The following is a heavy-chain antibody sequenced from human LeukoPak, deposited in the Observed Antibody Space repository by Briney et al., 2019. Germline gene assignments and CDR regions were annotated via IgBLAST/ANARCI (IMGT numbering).Heavy chain of an antibody. CDR2: IIPIFGTA. CDR1: GGTFSNYA. J-gene: IGHJ4*02. D-gene: IGHD5-12*01. Sequence: ASVKVSCKASGGTFSNYAISWVRQAPGQGLEWMGGIIPIFGTANYAQKFQGRVTITADKSTSTAYMELSSLTSEDTAVYYCARDGHGYSGYDFRYFDYWGQGTLVTVSS. CDR3: ARDGHGYSGYDFRYFDY. V-gene: IGHV1-69*06.